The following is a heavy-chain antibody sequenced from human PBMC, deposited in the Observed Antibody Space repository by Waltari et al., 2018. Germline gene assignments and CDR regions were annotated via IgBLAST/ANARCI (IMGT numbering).Heavy chain of an antibody. Sequence: QVQLVASGGGVVQPGRSLRLSCAASGFTFSSYGMHWVRQAPGKGLEWVAVISYDGSNKYYADSVKGRFTISRDNSKNTLYLQMNSLRAEDTAVYYCAKDRMQRYGDNYFDYWGQGTLVTVSS. D-gene: IGHD4-17*01. CDR3: AKDRMQRYGDNYFDY. J-gene: IGHJ4*02. CDR2: ISYDGSNK. CDR1: GFTFSSYG. V-gene: IGHV3-30*18.